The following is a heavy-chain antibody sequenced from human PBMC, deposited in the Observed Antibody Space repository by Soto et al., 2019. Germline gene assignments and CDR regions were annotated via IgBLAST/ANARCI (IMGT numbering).Heavy chain of an antibody. D-gene: IGHD3-16*01. J-gene: IGHJ6*02. CDR2: TSYDGSEK. CDR3: ASLGRHG. Sequence: QAQLVESGGGVVQPGRSLRLSCAVSGFTFNRYGMHWVRQAPGMGLEWVAVTSYDGSEKNYVVSVKGRFTISRDNAKNSLYLQMNSLRAEDTAVYYCASLGRHGWGQGTTVTVSS. CDR1: GFTFNRYG. V-gene: IGHV3-30*03.